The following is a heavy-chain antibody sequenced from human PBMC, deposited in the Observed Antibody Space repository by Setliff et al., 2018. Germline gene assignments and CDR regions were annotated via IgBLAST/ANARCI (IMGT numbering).Heavy chain of an antibody. CDR2: LSDSGST. J-gene: IGHJ6*02. D-gene: IGHD3-22*01. CDR1: GYSISSGYY. CDR3: ARHRGYSSPSLEYYYYGLNV. V-gene: IGHV4-38-2*02. Sequence: PSETLSLTCTVSGYSISSGYYWGWVRQPPGKGLEWLGTLSDSGSTYYNPSFKGRVTISEHSSQTQSFLELSSVTAADTAVYYCARHRGYSSPSLEYYYYGLNVWGQGTTVTSP.